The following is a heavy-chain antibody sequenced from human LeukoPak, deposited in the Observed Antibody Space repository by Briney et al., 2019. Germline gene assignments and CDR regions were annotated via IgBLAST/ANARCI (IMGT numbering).Heavy chain of an antibody. Sequence: GGSLRLSCAASGFTLKIYPMHWVRQAPGKGLEWLSVISHDGSDKTNADSVKGRFIISRDNSKNTIYLQLNSLRPEDTTMYYCAREGVQTTVDAFDIWGLGTMVIVSS. D-gene: IGHD4-17*01. J-gene: IGHJ3*02. CDR2: ISHDGSDK. V-gene: IGHV3-30*04. CDR3: AREGVQTTVDAFDI. CDR1: GFTLKIYP.